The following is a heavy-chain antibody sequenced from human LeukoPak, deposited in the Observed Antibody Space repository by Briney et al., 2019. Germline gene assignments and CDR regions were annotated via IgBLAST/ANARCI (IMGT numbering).Heavy chain of an antibody. CDR1: GGSISSGSYY. J-gene: IGHJ5*02. V-gene: IGHV4-61*02. D-gene: IGHD3-10*01. CDR3: ARGVGRFGELYNNWFDP. CDR2: MYTSGST. Sequence: SETLSLTCTVSGGSISSGSYYWSWIRQPAGKGLEWIGRMYTSGSTNYNPSLQSRVTISVDTSKNQFPLKLSSVTAADTAVYYCARGVGRFGELYNNWFDPWGQGTLVTVSS.